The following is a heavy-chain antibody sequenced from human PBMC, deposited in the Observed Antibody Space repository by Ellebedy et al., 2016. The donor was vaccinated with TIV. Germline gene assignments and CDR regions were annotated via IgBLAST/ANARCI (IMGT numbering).Heavy chain of an antibody. V-gene: IGHV1-18*01. Sequence: ASVKVSCXASGYTFTSYGISWVRQAPGQGLEWMGWISAYNGNTNYAQKFQGRVTITADESTSTAYMELSSLRSEDTAVYYCARGDSSSSWYLTLDYWGQGTLVTVSS. CDR3: ARGDSSSSWYLTLDY. CDR2: ISAYNGNT. CDR1: GYTFTSYG. J-gene: IGHJ4*02. D-gene: IGHD6-13*01.